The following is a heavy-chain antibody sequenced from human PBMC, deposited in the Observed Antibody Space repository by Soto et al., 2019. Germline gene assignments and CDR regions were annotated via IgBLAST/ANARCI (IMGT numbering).Heavy chain of an antibody. CDR1: GFTFRTSG. J-gene: IGHJ3*02. D-gene: IGHD5-18*01. V-gene: IGHV3-30*18. CDR2: ISDDGSNK. Sequence: QVQLVESGGGVVQPGRSLRLSCAASGFTFRTSGMHWVRQAPGKGLEWVAVISDDGSNKYNIASVEGRFTVSRDNSKNTLYLQMNSLRTEDTAVYYCAKGGGSSYGTNDAFDIWGQGTMVTVSS. CDR3: AKGGGSSYGTNDAFDI.